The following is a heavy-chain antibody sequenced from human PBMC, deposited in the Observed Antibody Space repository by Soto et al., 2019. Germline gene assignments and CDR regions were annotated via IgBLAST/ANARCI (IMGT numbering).Heavy chain of an antibody. CDR2: IYHSGST. J-gene: IGHJ6*02. V-gene: IGHV4-30-2*01. CDR3: ARAVRDYYDSSGYYQTKYYYYGMDV. Sequence: SETLSLTCAVSGGSISSGGYSWSWIRQPPGKGLEWIGYIYHSGSTYYNPSLKSRVTISVDRSKNQFSLKLSSVTAADTAVYYCARAVRDYYDSSGYYQTKYYYYGMDVWGQGTTVTVSS. CDR1: GGSISSGGYS. D-gene: IGHD3-22*01.